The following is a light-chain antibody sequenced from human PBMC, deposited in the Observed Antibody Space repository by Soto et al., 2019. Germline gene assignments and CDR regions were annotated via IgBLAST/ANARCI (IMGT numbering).Light chain of an antibody. J-gene: IGLJ1*01. Sequence: QSPLTQLPSASGSPGQSVTISCTGTSSDGGGYNYVSWYQQHPGKAPKLMIYEVSKRPSGVPDRFSGSKSGNTASLTVSGLQGEDEADYYCGSNAVRTNPAVFG. CDR2: EVS. CDR1: SSDGGGYNY. V-gene: IGLV2-8*01. CDR3: GSNAVRTNPAV.